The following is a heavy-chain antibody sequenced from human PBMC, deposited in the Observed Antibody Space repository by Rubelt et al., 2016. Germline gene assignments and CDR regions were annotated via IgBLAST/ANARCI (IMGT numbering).Heavy chain of an antibody. CDR3: ARESSSGWYIDY. Sequence: QVQLVQSGAEVKKPGASVKVSCKASGYTFTGYYMHWVRQAPGQGLEWVGRINPNSGGTNYARKFKARVTMARDPSITTAYMELSRLRSDDTAVFYCARESSSGWYIDYWGQGTLVTVSS. J-gene: IGHJ4*02. CDR2: INPNSGGT. V-gene: IGHV1-2*06. D-gene: IGHD6-19*01. CDR1: GYTFTGYY.